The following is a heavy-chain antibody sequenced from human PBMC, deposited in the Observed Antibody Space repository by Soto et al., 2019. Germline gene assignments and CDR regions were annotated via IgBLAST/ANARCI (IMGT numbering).Heavy chain of an antibody. D-gene: IGHD2-2*02. Sequence: ASVKVSCKASGSTFTSYGISWVRQAPGQGLEWMGWISVYNDNTNYAQKLQGRVTMTTDTSTSTAYMELRSLRSDDTAVYYCARLRRSSTSCYTGYYYYVMDVWGQGTTVTVSS. CDR3: ARLRRSSTSCYTGYYYYVMDV. J-gene: IGHJ6*02. CDR2: ISVYNDNT. CDR1: GSTFTSYG. V-gene: IGHV1-18*04.